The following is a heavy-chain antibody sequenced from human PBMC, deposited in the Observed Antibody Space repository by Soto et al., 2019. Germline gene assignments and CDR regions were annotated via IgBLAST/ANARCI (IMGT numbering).Heavy chain of an antibody. CDR2: ITPNSGDT. D-gene: IGHD1-26*01. J-gene: IGHJ4*03. CDR3: VRWRYCSNSLEL. CDR1: GYIFTGYF. V-gene: IGHV1-2*06. Sequence: GASVKVSCKTSGYIFTGYFIHWVRQTTGHGLQWLGRITPNSGDTKYGQTFQGRVTLTRDTSARTPYMELSGLRADDTALYYCVRWRYCSNSLELWGEGTLVTVYS.